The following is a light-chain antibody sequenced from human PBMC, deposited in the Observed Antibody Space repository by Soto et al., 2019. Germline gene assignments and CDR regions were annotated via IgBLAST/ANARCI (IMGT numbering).Light chain of an antibody. CDR2: GNS. V-gene: IGLV1-40*01. Sequence: QSVLTQPPSVSGAPGQRVTISCTGSSSNIGAGYNVHWYQQLPGTAPKLLIDGNSNRPSWVPDRFYGSKSGTSASLAITGLQGEDEADEYRQYYDSSLSGWVFGGGTKLTV. J-gene: IGLJ3*02. CDR1: SSNIGAGYN. CDR3: QYYDSSLSGWV.